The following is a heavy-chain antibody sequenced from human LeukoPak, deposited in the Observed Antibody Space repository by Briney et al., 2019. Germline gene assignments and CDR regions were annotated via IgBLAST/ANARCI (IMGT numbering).Heavy chain of an antibody. CDR2: IYYSGST. Sequence: SETLSLTCTVSGGSISSYYWSWIRQPPGKGLEWIGYIYYSGSTNYNPSLKSRVTISVDTSKNQFSLKLSSVTAADTAVYYCARGWGSWYSSAPLIWGQGTMVTVSS. J-gene: IGHJ3*02. D-gene: IGHD6-19*01. CDR1: GGSISSYY. CDR3: ARGWGSWYSSAPLI. V-gene: IGHV4-59*08.